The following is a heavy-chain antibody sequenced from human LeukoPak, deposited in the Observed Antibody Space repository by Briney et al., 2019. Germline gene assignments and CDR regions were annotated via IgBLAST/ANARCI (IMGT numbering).Heavy chain of an antibody. Sequence: SETLSLTCTVSGGSISSSSYYWGWIRQPPGKGLEWIGSIYYSGSTYYNPSLKSRGTITVDTSKNHFSLKLSSVTAADTAVDYCARHGSYYYYMDVWGKGTTVTVSS. D-gene: IGHD2-15*01. V-gene: IGHV4-39*01. CDR3: ARHGSYYYYMDV. CDR2: IYYSGST. J-gene: IGHJ6*03. CDR1: GGSISSSSYY.